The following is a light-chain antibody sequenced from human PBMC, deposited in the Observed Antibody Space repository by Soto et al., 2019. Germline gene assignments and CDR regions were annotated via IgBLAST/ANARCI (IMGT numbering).Light chain of an antibody. CDR1: QSVSNNF. CDR2: GAS. V-gene: IGKV3-20*01. CDR3: QQYDISPRT. Sequence: EIVLTQSPVTLCLSPGERATLSCRASQSVSNNFLAWYQQKPSQAPRVLIYGASSRATGIPDRFSGSGSGTDFTLTISRLEPEDFAVYYCQQYDISPRTFGQGTKVDIK. J-gene: IGKJ1*01.